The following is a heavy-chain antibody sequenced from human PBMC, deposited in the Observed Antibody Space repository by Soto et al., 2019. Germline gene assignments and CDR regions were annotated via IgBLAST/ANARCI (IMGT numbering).Heavy chain of an antibody. Sequence: EVQLLESGGGLVQPGGSLRLSCAASGFTFSNYGMTWVRQAPGKGLEWVSGMSRDGGVTDYTGSVKGRFTISRDISKNTLYLQMNSQRAEDTAVYYCAKIDKFNPQSSGWANRFDYWGQGTLVTVSS. CDR2: MSRDGGVT. J-gene: IGHJ4*02. CDR3: AKIDKFNPQSSGWANRFDY. CDR1: GFTFSNYG. D-gene: IGHD6-19*01. V-gene: IGHV3-23*01.